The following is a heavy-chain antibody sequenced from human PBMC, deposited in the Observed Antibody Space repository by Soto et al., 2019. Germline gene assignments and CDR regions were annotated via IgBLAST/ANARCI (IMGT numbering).Heavy chain of an antibody. CDR3: AKVWTGYDSRARDFDY. CDR1: GFTFSSYG. V-gene: IGHV3-30*18. CDR2: ISYDGSNK. D-gene: IGHD5-12*01. J-gene: IGHJ4*02. Sequence: GGSLRLSCAASGFTFSSYGMHWVRQAPGKGLEWVAVISYDGSNKYYADSVKGRFTISRDNSKNTLYLQMNSLRAEDTAVYYCAKVWTGYDSRARDFDYWGQGTLVTVSS.